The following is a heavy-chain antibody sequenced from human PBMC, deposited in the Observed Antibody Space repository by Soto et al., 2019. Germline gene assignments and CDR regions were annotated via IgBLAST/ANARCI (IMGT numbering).Heavy chain of an antibody. CDR3: ARGIRNYYGVDV. J-gene: IGHJ6*02. Sequence: EVQLVESGGGLIQPGGSLRLSCETSGFTFSDYWMHWVRQGPGKGLVWVSRIKFDGSSTNYANSVKGRFTISRDNAKNTVYLQMNSLTAEDTAAYYCARGIRNYYGVDVWGQGTTVTVSS. CDR1: GFTFSDYW. D-gene: IGHD5-18*01. V-gene: IGHV3-74*01. CDR2: IKFDGSST.